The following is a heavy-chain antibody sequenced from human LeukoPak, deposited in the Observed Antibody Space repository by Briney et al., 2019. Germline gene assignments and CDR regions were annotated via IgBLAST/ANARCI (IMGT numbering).Heavy chain of an antibody. CDR2: IYYSGNT. D-gene: IGHD1-26*01. CDR3: ARLVGAATDPFDY. J-gene: IGHJ4*02. V-gene: IGHV4-39*01. Sequence: KPSETLSLTCKVSGGSISSNTYYWGWIRQSPGKGLEWIGSIYYSGNTYYNPSLKTRVTIFVDTSKNQFSLKLSSVTAEDTAVYYCARLVGAATDPFDYWGQGTLVTVSS. CDR1: GGSISSNTYY.